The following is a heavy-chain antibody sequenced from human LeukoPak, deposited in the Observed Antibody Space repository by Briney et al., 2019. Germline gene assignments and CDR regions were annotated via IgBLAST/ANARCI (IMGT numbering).Heavy chain of an antibody. D-gene: IGHD2-2*01. Sequence: SETLSLTCTVSGGPISSGSYYWAWIRQPPGKGLEWIGSIYYSGSTFYSPSLKSRVTISVDTSKNQFSLKLSSVTAADTAVYYCSRETASTSWFWGQGTLVSVSS. J-gene: IGHJ4*02. CDR2: IYYSGST. V-gene: IGHV4-39*01. CDR3: SRETASTSWF. CDR1: GGPISSGSYY.